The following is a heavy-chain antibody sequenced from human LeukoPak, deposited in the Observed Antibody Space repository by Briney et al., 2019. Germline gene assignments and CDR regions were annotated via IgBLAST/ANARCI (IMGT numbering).Heavy chain of an antibody. CDR1: GFTFSSYG. V-gene: IGHV3-33*01. CDR2: IWYDGSNK. Sequence: PGGSLRLSCAASGFTFSSYGMHWVRQAPGKGLEWVAVIWYDGSNKYYADSVKGRFTISRDNSKNTLYLQMNSLRAEDTAVYYCARKTSGSYSVDYWGQGTLVTVSS. J-gene: IGHJ4*02. CDR3: ARKTSGSYSVDY. D-gene: IGHD1-26*01.